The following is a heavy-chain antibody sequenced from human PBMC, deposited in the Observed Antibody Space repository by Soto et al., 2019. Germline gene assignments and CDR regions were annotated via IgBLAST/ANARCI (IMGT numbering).Heavy chain of an antibody. Sequence: SETLSLTCTVSGGSISSSSYYWGWIRQPPGKGLEWIGSIYYSGSTYYNPSLKSRVTISVDTSKNQFSLKLSSVTAADTAVYYCARQVHKGYCSSTSCYPGWFDPWGQGTLVTVSS. V-gene: IGHV4-39*01. CDR3: ARQVHKGYCSSTSCYPGWFDP. D-gene: IGHD2-2*01. J-gene: IGHJ5*02. CDR2: IYYSGST. CDR1: GGSISSSSYY.